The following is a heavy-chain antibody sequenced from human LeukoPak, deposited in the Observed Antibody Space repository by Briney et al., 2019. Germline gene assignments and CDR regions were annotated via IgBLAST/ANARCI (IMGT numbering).Heavy chain of an antibody. D-gene: IGHD3-22*01. V-gene: IGHV4-61*02. Sequence: PSETLSLTCTVSGGSITSGNYYWSWFRQPAGKGLEYIGRIYTSGGTSGSTYYNPSLKSRVTISVDPSKNQFSLKLSSVTAADTAVYYCAWGDSSGYPFDPWGQGTLVTVSS. CDR2: IYTSGGTSGST. J-gene: IGHJ5*02. CDR3: AWGDSSGYPFDP. CDR1: GGSITSGNYY.